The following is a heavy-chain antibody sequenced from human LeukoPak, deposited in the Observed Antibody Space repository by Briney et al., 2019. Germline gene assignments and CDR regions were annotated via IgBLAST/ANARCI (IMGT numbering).Heavy chain of an antibody. D-gene: IGHD4-17*01. CDR1: GFTFDDYT. V-gene: IGHV3-43*01. Sequence: GGSLRLSCAASGFTFDDYTMHWVRQAPGKGLEWVSLISWDGGSTYYADSVKGRFTISRDNAKNSLYLQMNSLRAEDTAVYYCARSMTTVSDDAFDIWGQGTMVTVSS. CDR3: ARSMTTVSDDAFDI. J-gene: IGHJ3*02. CDR2: ISWDGGST.